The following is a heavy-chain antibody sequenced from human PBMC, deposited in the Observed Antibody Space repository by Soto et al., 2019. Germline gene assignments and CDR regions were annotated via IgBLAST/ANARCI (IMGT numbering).Heavy chain of an antibody. V-gene: IGHV4-4*07. CDR3: ARSPPFDYVWGSYRNNWFDL. CDR2: IYTSGST. D-gene: IGHD3-16*02. Sequence: PSETLSLTCTVSGGSISSYYWSWIRQPAGKGLEWIGRIYTSGSTNYNPSLKSRVTMSVDTSKNQFSLKLSSVTAADTAVYYCARSPPFDYVWGSYRNNWFDLWGQGTLVTVSS. CDR1: GGSISSYY. J-gene: IGHJ5*02.